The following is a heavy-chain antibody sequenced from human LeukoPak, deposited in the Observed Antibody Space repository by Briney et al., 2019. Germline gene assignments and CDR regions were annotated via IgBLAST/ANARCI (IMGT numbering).Heavy chain of an antibody. CDR1: GGTFSSYT. CDR3: AKEGGRYYDSSGNY. Sequence: SVKVSCKASGGTFSSYTISWVRQAPGQGLEWMGRIIPILGIANYAQKFQGRVTITADKSTSTAYMELSSLRAEDTAVFYCAKEGGRYYDSSGNYWGQGALVTVSS. V-gene: IGHV1-69*04. CDR2: IIPILGIA. J-gene: IGHJ4*02. D-gene: IGHD3-22*01.